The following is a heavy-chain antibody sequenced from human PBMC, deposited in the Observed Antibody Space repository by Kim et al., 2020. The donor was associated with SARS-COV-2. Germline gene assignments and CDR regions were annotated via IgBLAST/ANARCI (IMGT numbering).Heavy chain of an antibody. Sequence: SVKVSCKASGGTFSSYAISWVRQAPGQGLEWMGGIIPIFGTANYAQKFQGRVTITADESTSTAYMELSSLRSEDTAVYYCARAPVVAATSYYYYGMDVWGQGTTVTVSS. CDR2: IIPIFGTA. CDR3: ARAPVVAATSYYYYGMDV. CDR1: GGTFSSYA. J-gene: IGHJ6*02. V-gene: IGHV1-69*13. D-gene: IGHD2-15*01.